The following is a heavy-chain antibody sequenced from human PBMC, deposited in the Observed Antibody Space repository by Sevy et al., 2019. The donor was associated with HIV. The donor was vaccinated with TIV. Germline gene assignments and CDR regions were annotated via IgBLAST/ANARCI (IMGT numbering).Heavy chain of an antibody. CDR1: GFTFSTYA. J-gene: IGHJ4*02. CDR2: ISYSGGST. Sequence: GGSLRLSCAASGFTFSTYAMTWVRQAPGKGLEWVSVISYSGGSTYYADSVRGQFTISRDNSKNTLYLQMNSLRVDDTAVYYCAKDRVSGTYYTGDFDYWGQGTLVTISS. V-gene: IGHV3-23*01. D-gene: IGHD3-10*01. CDR3: AKDRVSGTYYTGDFDY.